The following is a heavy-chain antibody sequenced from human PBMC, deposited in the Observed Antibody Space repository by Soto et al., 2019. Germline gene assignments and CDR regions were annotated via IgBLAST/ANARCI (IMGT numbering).Heavy chain of an antibody. V-gene: IGHV4-59*01. CDR3: ARGSFDPDEVWFDP. CDR1: GGSISSYY. CDR2: IYYSGST. Sequence: QVQLQESGPGLVKPSETLSFTCTVSGGSISSYYWSWIRQPPGKGLEWIGYIYYSGSTNYNPSLKSRVTISVDTSKNQFSLKLSSVTAADTAVYYCARGSFDPDEVWFDPWGQGTLVTVS. D-gene: IGHD3-10*01. J-gene: IGHJ5*02.